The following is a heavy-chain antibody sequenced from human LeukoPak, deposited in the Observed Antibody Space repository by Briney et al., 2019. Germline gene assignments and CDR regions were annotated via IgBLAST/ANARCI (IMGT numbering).Heavy chain of an antibody. J-gene: IGHJ3*02. Sequence: GASVKVSCKASGYTFTGYYMHWVRPAPGQGLEWMGWINPNSGGTNYAQKFQGRVTMTRDTSISTAYMELSRLRSDDTAVYYCAREDNWNGGAFDIWGQGTMVTVSS. CDR3: AREDNWNGGAFDI. V-gene: IGHV1-2*02. CDR1: GYTFTGYY. D-gene: IGHD1-20*01. CDR2: INPNSGGT.